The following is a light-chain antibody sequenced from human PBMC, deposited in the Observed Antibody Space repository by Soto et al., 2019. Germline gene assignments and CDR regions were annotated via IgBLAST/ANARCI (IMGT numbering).Light chain of an antibody. CDR2: AAS. CDR1: QGVTSW. CDR3: QQAYSFPIT. Sequence: DIQMTQSPAAVSSSIGDRVTISCRASQGVTSWLAWYQQKPGKAPKLLIYAASTLHSGVPSRFSGSGSGTDFTLTITSLQPEDFAPYYCQQAYSFPITFGQRTRPEI. J-gene: IGKJ5*01. V-gene: IGKV1-12*01.